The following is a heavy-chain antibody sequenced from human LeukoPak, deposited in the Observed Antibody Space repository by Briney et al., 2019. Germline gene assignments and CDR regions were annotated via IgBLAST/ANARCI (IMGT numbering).Heavy chain of an antibody. CDR2: ISGSGGST. CDR1: GFTFSSYA. J-gene: IGHJ6*01. V-gene: IGHV3-23*01. D-gene: IGHD1-1*01. Sequence: GGSVSVSCAASGFTFSSYAMSWVRQAPGKGLKWVSDISGSGGSTFYADSVKGRFTISRDNSKNTLYLQVNSLRAEDTAVYYCAKGHILNVGYGINGCGLASTVTVSS. CDR3: AKGHILNVGYGING.